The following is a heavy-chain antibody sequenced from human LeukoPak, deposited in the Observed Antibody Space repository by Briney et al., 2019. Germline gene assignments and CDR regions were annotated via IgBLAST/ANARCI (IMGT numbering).Heavy chain of an antibody. Sequence: SGPALVKPTQTLTLTCTFSGFSLTTPRMSVSWIRQPPGKPLECLPRINWSNDKFYSTPLKPRLTISSDPSKNQVVLIMTNMDPVDTATFFCARSLYSGYDAWGQGSLVTVSS. V-gene: IGHV2-70*04. J-gene: IGHJ4*02. D-gene: IGHD5-12*01. CDR3: ARSLYSGYDA. CDR2: INWSNDK. CDR1: GFSLTTPRMS.